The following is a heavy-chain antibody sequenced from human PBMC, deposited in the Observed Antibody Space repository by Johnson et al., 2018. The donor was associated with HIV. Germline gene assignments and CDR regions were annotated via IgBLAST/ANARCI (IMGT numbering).Heavy chain of an antibody. CDR3: TTDHLRWLQGENAFDI. Sequence: EMQLVESGGGLVQPGGSLRLSCVGSGLSFSDHFMDWVRQAPGQGLEWVGRIRNKTDGGTTDYAAPVKGRFTISRDDSKNTLYLQMNSLKTEDTAVYYCTTDHLRWLQGENAFDIWGQGTMVTVSS. V-gene: IGHV3-15*01. D-gene: IGHD5-24*01. CDR2: IRNKTDGGTT. J-gene: IGHJ3*02. CDR1: GLSFSDHF.